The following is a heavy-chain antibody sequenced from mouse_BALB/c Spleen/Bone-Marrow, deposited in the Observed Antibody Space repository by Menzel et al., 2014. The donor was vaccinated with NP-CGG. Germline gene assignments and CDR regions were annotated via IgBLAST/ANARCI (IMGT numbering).Heavy chain of an antibody. J-gene: IGHJ2*01. V-gene: IGHV5-6-3*01. CDR2: INSNGGST. CDR1: GFTFSSYG. Sequence: EVQRVESGGGLVQPGGPLKLSCAASGFTFSSYGMSWVRQTPDKRLELVATINSNGGSTYYPDSVKGRFTISRDNAKNTLYLQMSSLKSEDTAMYYCARDGSSYEGNYFDYWGQGATLTISS. CDR3: ARDGSSYEGNYFDY. D-gene: IGHD1-1*01.